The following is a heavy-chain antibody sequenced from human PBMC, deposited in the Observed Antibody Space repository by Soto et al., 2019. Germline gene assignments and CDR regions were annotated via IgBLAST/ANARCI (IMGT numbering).Heavy chain of an antibody. CDR3: ERASIHAHQLEGQPPTSQTLDY. Sequence: QVQLQQWGAGLLKPSETLSLTCAVYGESFSGYFWSWIRQPPGEGLEWIGEINHSGNTNYNPSLKSRVNISVDTSKNQFSLKLTSVTAAATAVYYCERASIHAHQLEGQPPTSQTLDYWGQGTLVTVSS. D-gene: IGHD1-1*01. CDR1: GESFSGYF. CDR2: INHSGNT. V-gene: IGHV4-34*01. J-gene: IGHJ4*02.